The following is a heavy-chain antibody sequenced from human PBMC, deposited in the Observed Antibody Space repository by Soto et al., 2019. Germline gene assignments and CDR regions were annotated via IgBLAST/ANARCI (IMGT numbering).Heavy chain of an antibody. J-gene: IGHJ5*02. CDR1: GGSISSSSYY. V-gene: IGHV4-39*01. Sequence: QLQLHESGPGLVRPSETLSLTCTVSGGSISSSSYYWGWIRQPPGKGLEWIGSISYSGSTYYNPSLKSRVTISVDTSKNQFSLKLSSVTAADTAVYFCVRGKPDITAAGNLNWLAATGNLNWFDPWGQGTLVSVSS. CDR3: VRGKPDITAAGNLNWLAATGNLNWFDP. D-gene: IGHD6-13*01. CDR2: ISYSGST.